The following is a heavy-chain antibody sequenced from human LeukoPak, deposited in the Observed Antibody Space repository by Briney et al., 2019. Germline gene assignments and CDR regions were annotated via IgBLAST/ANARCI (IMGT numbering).Heavy chain of an antibody. D-gene: IGHD3-22*01. J-gene: IGHJ4*02. V-gene: IGHV3-23*01. CDR2: IRGGGGSA. CDR3: ARGGYDSSGYYRWYFDY. CDR1: GFTFSAYA. Sequence: AGSLRLSCTASGFTFSAYAMMWVRQAPGKGPEWVSAIRGGGGSAFYADSVKGRFTISRDNSKYTLFLQMNSLRAEDTAVYYCARGGYDSSGYYRWYFDYWGQGTLVTVSS.